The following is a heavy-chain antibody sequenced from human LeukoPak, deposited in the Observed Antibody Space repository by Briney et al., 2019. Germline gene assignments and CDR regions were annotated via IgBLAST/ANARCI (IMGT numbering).Heavy chain of an antibody. CDR3: ARGDYGLPFWYFDL. Sequence: PSETLSLTCTVSGGSISSGTHYCSWIRQPAGKGLEWIGRIYTSGSTNYNPSLKSRVTISVDTSKNQFSLKLSSVTAADTAVYYCARGDYGLPFWYFDLWGRGTLVTVSS. CDR1: GGSISSGTHY. CDR2: IYTSGST. J-gene: IGHJ2*01. D-gene: IGHD4-17*01. V-gene: IGHV4-61*02.